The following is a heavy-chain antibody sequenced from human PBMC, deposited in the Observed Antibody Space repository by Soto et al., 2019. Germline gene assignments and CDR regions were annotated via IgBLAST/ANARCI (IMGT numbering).Heavy chain of an antibody. V-gene: IGHV3-9*01. CDR2: ISWNSGSI. CDR3: AKSSRIAARAFYWFDP. Sequence: ESGGGLVQPGRSLRLSCAASGFTFDDYAMHWVRQAPGKGLEWVSGISWNSGSIGYADSVKGRFTISRDNAKNSLYLQMNSLRAEDTALYYCAKSSRIAARAFYWFDPWGQGTLVTVSS. J-gene: IGHJ5*02. D-gene: IGHD6-6*01. CDR1: GFTFDDYA.